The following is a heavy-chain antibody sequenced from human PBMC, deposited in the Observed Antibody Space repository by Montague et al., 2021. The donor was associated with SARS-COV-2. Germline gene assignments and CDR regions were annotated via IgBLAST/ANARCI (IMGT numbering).Heavy chain of an antibody. CDR1: GGSISSSSYY. V-gene: IGHV4-30-4*08. D-gene: IGHD3-22*01. CDR3: ARFPYYYDNWFDP. CDR2: IYYSGST. Sequence: TLSLTCTVSGGSISSSSYYWGWIRQPPGKGLEWIGYIYYSGSTYYNPSLKSRVTISVDTSKNQFSLKLSSVTAADTAAYYCARFPYYYDNWFDPWGQGTLVTVSS. J-gene: IGHJ5*02.